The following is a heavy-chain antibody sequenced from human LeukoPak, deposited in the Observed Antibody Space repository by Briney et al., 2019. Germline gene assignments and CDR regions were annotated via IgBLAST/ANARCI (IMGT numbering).Heavy chain of an antibody. J-gene: IGHJ4*02. Sequence: PGGSLRLSCAASGFTFSSYAMSWVRQAPGKGLEWVSAISGSGGSTYYADSVKGRFTISRDNAKNSLYLQMNNLRAEVTAVYYCARNRGWQQFDYWGQGTLVTVSS. D-gene: IGHD4-23*01. V-gene: IGHV3-23*01. CDR3: ARNRGWQQFDY. CDR2: ISGSGGST. CDR1: GFTFSSYA.